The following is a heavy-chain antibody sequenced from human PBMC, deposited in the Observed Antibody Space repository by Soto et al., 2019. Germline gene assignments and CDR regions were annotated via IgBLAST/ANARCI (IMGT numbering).Heavy chain of an antibody. D-gene: IGHD6-13*01. Sequence: QVQLVQSGAEVKKPGASVKVSCKASGYTFTSYGISWVRQAPGQGLEWMGWISAYNGNTNYAQKLQGRVTMTTDTSTCTAYMELRSLRSDDTAVYYCARDGILSIQSSSWYWNWFDPWGQGTLVTVSS. CDR3: ARDGILSIQSSSWYWNWFDP. V-gene: IGHV1-18*01. J-gene: IGHJ5*02. CDR2: ISAYNGNT. CDR1: GYTFTSYG.